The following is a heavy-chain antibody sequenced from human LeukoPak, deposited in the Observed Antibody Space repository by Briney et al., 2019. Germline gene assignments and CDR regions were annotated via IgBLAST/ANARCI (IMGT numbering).Heavy chain of an antibody. J-gene: IGHJ6*03. D-gene: IGHD1/OR15-1a*01. CDR2: IRYDGSNK. Sequence: GGSLRLSCAASGFTFSSYGMHWVRQAPGKGLEWVAFIRYDGSNKYYADSVKGRFTISRDNSKNTLYLQMNSLRAEDTAVYYCATLNKYPYYYYYYMDVWGKGTTVTVSS. CDR3: ATLNKYPYYYYYYMDV. V-gene: IGHV3-30*02. CDR1: GFTFSSYG.